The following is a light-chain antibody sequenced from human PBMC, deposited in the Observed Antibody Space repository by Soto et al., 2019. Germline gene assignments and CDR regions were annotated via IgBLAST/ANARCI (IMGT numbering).Light chain of an antibody. Sequence: QSVLTQPPSVSGAPGQRVTISCTGSSANIGAAYNVDWYHKLPGPAPKLLIYGTNNRPSGALARFSGSKSGTSAALAMAVLQAEDEGDYYCQSYVSSLSGYVFGTGTKVTVL. CDR3: QSYVSSLSGYV. CDR1: SANIGAAYN. V-gene: IGLV1-40*01. CDR2: GTN. J-gene: IGLJ1*01.